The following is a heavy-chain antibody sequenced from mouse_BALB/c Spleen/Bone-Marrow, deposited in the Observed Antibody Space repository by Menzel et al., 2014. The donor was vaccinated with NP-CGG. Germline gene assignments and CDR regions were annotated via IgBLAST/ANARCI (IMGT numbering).Heavy chain of an antibody. V-gene: IGHV5-17*02. J-gene: IGHJ2*01. CDR1: GFTFRSFG. CDR3: TRGGNWDDFDY. CDR2: ISSDSSAV. Sequence: EVMLVESGGGLVQPGGSRKLSCAASGFTFRSFGMHWVRRAPEKGLEWVAYISSDSSAVYYADTVKGRFTISRDNPKNTLFLQMTSLRSEDTAMYYCTRGGNWDDFDYWGQGTTLTVSS. D-gene: IGHD4-1*01.